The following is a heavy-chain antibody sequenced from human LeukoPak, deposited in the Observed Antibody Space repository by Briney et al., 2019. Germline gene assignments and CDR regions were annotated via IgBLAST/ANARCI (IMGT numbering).Heavy chain of an antibody. D-gene: IGHD3-9*01. Sequence: SETLSLTCTVSGGSISSSSYYWGWIRQPPGKGLEWIGSTYYSGSTYYNPSLKSRVTISVDTSKNQFSLKLSSVTAADTAVYYCARRFYYDILTGYSNWGQGTLVTVTS. CDR2: TYYSGST. J-gene: IGHJ4*02. CDR3: ARRFYYDILTGYSN. CDR1: GGSISSSSYY. V-gene: IGHV4-39*01.